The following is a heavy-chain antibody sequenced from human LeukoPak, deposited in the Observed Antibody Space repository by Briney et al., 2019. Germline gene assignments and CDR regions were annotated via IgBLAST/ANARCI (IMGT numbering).Heavy chain of an antibody. CDR3: ARDSPELELTDYFDY. J-gene: IGHJ4*02. V-gene: IGHV3-48*03. D-gene: IGHD1-7*01. Sequence: SGGSLRLSCAASGLTFSPYEMDWVRQAPGKGLEWVSYISSSGITIYYADSVKGRFTISRDNAKNSLYLQMNSLRAEDTALYYCARDSPELELTDYFDYWGQGTLVTVSS. CDR1: GLTFSPYE. CDR2: ISSSGITI.